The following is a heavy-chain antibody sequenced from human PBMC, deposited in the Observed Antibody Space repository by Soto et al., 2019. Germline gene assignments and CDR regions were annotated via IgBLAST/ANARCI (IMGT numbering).Heavy chain of an antibody. CDR2: ISSSGSTI. Sequence: EVQLVESGGGLVQPGGSLRLSCAASGFTFSSYEMNWVRQAPGKGLEWVSYISSSGSTIYYADSVKGRFTISRDNAKNSLNLQMNSLRAEDTAVYYCARINYYDSSGYSYYFDYWGQGTLVTVSS. CDR3: ARINYYDSSGYSYYFDY. J-gene: IGHJ4*02. CDR1: GFTFSSYE. V-gene: IGHV3-48*03. D-gene: IGHD3-22*01.